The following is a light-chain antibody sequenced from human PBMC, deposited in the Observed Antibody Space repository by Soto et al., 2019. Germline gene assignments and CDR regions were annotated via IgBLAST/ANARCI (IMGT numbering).Light chain of an antibody. CDR3: SSFTSTNTLRM. CDR1: SSDVGGYNY. J-gene: IGLJ3*02. V-gene: IGLV2-14*01. Sequence: QSALTQPASVSGSPGQSITISCTGTSSDVGGYNYVSWYQHHPGKAPKLIIYEVSNRPSGVSIRFSGSKSGNTASLAISGRQAEDDAGYFCSSFTSTNTLRMFGGGTKLTVL. CDR2: EVS.